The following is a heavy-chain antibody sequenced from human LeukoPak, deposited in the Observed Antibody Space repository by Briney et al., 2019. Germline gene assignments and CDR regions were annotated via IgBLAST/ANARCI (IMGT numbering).Heavy chain of an antibody. D-gene: IGHD1-1*01. Sequence: SETLSLTCAVYGGSFSGYYWSWIRQPPGKGLGWIGEINHSGVTNYNPSLKSRVTISEDTSKRQFSLKLNSVTAADTAVYYCARHGISYTWRFDPWGQGTLVTVSS. CDR3: ARHGISYTWRFDP. CDR1: GGSFSGYY. J-gene: IGHJ5*02. V-gene: IGHV4-34*01. CDR2: INHSGVT.